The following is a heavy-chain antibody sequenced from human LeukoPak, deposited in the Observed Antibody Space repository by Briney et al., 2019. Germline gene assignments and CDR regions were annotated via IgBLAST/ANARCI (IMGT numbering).Heavy chain of an antibody. V-gene: IGHV4-59*01. Sequence: SGTLSLTCTVSGGSISSYYWSWIRQPPGKGLEWIGYIYYSGSTNYNPSLKSRVTISVDTSKNQFSLKLSSVTAADTAVYYCARVATHYYYYMDVWGKGTTVTISS. CDR1: GGSISSYY. D-gene: IGHD1-26*01. CDR2: IYYSGST. CDR3: ARVATHYYYYMDV. J-gene: IGHJ6*03.